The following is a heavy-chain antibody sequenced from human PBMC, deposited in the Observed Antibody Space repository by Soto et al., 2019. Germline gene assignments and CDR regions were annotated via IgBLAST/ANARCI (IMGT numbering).Heavy chain of an antibody. J-gene: IGHJ6*03. Sequence: SETLSLTCAVYGGSFSGYYWSWIRQPPGKGLEWIGEINHSGSTNYNPSLKSRVTISVDTSKNQFSLKLSSVTAADTAVYYCARGRRGIAVAGTPRYYYYMDVWGKGTTVTVSS. CDR2: INHSGST. V-gene: IGHV4-34*01. D-gene: IGHD6-19*01. CDR3: ARGRRGIAVAGTPRYYYYMDV. CDR1: GGSFSGYY.